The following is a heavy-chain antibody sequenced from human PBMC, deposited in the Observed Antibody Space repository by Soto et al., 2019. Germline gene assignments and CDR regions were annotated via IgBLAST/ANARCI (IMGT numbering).Heavy chain of an antibody. CDR1: GFTFSSYE. CDR2: ISSSGSTI. J-gene: IGHJ4*02. D-gene: IGHD2-21*02. Sequence: GGSLRLSCAASGFTFSSYEMNWVRQAPGKGLEWVSYISSSGSTIYYADSVKGRFTISRDNAKNSLYLQMNSLRAEDTAVYYCARGPRLDKQHIVVVTAIDYWGQGTLVTVSS. CDR3: ARGPRLDKQHIVVVTAIDY. V-gene: IGHV3-48*03.